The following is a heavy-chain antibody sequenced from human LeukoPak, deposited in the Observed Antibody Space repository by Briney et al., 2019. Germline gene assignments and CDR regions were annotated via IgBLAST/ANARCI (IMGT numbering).Heavy chain of an antibody. Sequence: PSETLSLTCSISSGSITDFYWTWIRQPAGKGLEWIGRYSTSGSPSYNPSLNNRVTLSVDRSQNHFFLKLTSVTAADTAVYYCARATGRDRYYYYMDVWGKGTTVTVS. J-gene: IGHJ6*03. CDR2: YSTSGSP. CDR3: ARATGRDRYYYYMDV. CDR1: SGSITDFY. D-gene: IGHD1-14*01. V-gene: IGHV4-4*07.